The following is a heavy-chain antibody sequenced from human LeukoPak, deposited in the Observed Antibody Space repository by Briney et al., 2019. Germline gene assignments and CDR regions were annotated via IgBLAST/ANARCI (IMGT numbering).Heavy chain of an antibody. V-gene: IGHV3-7*01. CDR3: VREGAYSTSSPAGY. D-gene: IGHD6-6*01. J-gene: IGHJ4*02. Sequence: GGSLRLSCAGSGFTFSSYSMGWVRQAPGKGLEWVANIKDSGIEKYYVDSVKGRFIISRDNARNSLFLQMNILTAEDTAIYYCVREGAYSTSSPAGYWGQGTLVSVSS. CDR1: GFTFSSYS. CDR2: IKDSGIEK.